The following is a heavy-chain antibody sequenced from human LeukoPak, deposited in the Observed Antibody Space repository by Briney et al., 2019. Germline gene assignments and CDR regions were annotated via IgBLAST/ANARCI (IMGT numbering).Heavy chain of an antibody. CDR1: GFTFSSYG. Sequence: GGSLRLSCAASGFTFSSYGMSWVRQAPGKGLEWVSAISGSGGSTYYADSVKGRFTISRDNSKNALYLQMNSLRVEDTAVYYCAKVLLKSADSDYWGQGTLATVSS. J-gene: IGHJ4*02. CDR3: AKVLLKSADSDY. D-gene: IGHD2-21*01. CDR2: ISGSGGST. V-gene: IGHV3-23*01.